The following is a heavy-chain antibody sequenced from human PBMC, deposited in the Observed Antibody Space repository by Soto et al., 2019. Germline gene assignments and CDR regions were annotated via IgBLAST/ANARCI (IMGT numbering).Heavy chain of an antibody. D-gene: IGHD6-6*01. Sequence: AGGSLRLSCAASGFTFSSYGMHWVRQAPGKGLEWVAVIWYDGSNKYYADSVKGRFTISRDNSKNTLYLQMNSLRAEDTAVYYCARADLYSSSSVDYLWGQGTLVTVSS. CDR3: ARADLYSSSSVDYL. J-gene: IGHJ4*02. CDR1: GFTFSSYG. V-gene: IGHV3-33*01. CDR2: IWYDGSNK.